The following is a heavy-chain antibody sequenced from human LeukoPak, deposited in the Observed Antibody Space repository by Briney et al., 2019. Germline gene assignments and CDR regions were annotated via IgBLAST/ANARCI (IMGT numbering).Heavy chain of an antibody. CDR2: IDHTGST. Sequence: PSETLSLTCAVSGGTFRGYYWSWIRQPPGKGLAWIGEIDHTGSTNYNSSLESRVTLSVDTSKNQVSLNLNSLTAADTAVYARGLRFHVGSGNWFDLWGQGTLVTVPS. V-gene: IGHV4-34*08. J-gene: IGHJ5*02. CDR3: GLRFHVGSGNWFDL. CDR1: GGTFRGYY. D-gene: IGHD3-10*01.